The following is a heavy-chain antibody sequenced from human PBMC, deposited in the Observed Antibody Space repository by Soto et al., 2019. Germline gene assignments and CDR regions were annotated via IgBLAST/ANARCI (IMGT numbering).Heavy chain of an antibody. Sequence: GESLKISCAASGFTFSSYAMSWVRQAPGKGLEWVSAISGSGDSTYYADSVKGRFTISRDNSKNTLYLQMNSLRAEDTAVYYCANDPLFYGSGGSPGSFDPWGQGTLVTVSS. CDR3: ANDPLFYGSGGSPGSFDP. J-gene: IGHJ5*02. D-gene: IGHD2-15*01. CDR1: GFTFSSYA. V-gene: IGHV3-23*01. CDR2: ISGSGDST.